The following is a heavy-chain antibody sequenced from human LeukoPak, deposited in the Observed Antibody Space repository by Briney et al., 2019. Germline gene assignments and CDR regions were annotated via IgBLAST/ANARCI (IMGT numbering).Heavy chain of an antibody. Sequence: GASVKVSCKASGYTFTGYYMHWVRQAPGQGLEWMGYINPDTGGTNYAQRFQCRVTMTRDTSISTAYMELSRLRSDDTALYYCARDCGDYNRAFDIWGPGAMVTVSS. CDR1: GYTFTGYY. V-gene: IGHV1-2*02. CDR2: INPDTGGT. CDR3: ARDCGDYNRAFDI. D-gene: IGHD4-17*01. J-gene: IGHJ3*02.